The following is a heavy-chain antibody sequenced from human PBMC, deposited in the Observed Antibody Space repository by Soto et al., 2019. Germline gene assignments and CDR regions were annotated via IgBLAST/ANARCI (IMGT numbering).Heavy chain of an antibody. Sequence: SETLSITCTVTGGSISSGGYYWSWIRPHPGKSLEWIGYSYYSGSTYYNPSLKSRVTISVDTSKNQFSLKLSSVTAADTAVYYCARDSGNCSGGSCYFSRYYYGMDVWGQGTTVT. V-gene: IGHV4-31*03. CDR2: SYYSGST. D-gene: IGHD2-15*01. CDR3: ARDSGNCSGGSCYFSRYYYGMDV. CDR1: GGSISSGGYY. J-gene: IGHJ6*02.